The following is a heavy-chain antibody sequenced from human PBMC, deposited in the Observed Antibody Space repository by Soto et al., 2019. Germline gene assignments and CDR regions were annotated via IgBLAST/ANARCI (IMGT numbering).Heavy chain of an antibody. V-gene: IGHV1-69*01. Sequence: QVQLVQSGAEVKKPGSSVKVSCKASGGTFSSYAISWVRQAPGQGLEWMGGILPIFGTANYAQKFQGRVTITADESTSTAYMEMSSLRSEDTAVYYCARRGGNYYGSGSYRYYYGMDVWGQGTTVTVSS. CDR3: ARRGGNYYGSGSYRYYYGMDV. CDR2: ILPIFGTA. CDR1: GGTFSSYA. J-gene: IGHJ6*02. D-gene: IGHD3-10*01.